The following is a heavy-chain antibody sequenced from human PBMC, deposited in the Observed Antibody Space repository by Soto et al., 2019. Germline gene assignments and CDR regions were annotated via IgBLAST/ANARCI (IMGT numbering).Heavy chain of an antibody. Sequence: PSETLSLTCTVSGGSMSSSSYYWGWIRQPPGKGLEWIGSIYYSGSTYYNPSLKSRVTISVDTSKNQFSLKLNSLTATDTAVYYCARRQSSPWFDPWGQGTLVTVSS. J-gene: IGHJ5*02. CDR3: ARRQSSPWFDP. D-gene: IGHD2-15*01. CDR1: GGSMSSSSYY. CDR2: IYYSGST. V-gene: IGHV4-39*01.